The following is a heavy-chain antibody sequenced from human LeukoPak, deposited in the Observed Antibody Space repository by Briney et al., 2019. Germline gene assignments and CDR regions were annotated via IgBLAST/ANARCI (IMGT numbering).Heavy chain of an antibody. V-gene: IGHV1-2*02. D-gene: IGHD6-6*01. Sequence: ASVKVSCKASGYTFTGYYIHWVRQAPGQGLEWMGWINPNSGGTNYAQKFQGRVTMTRDTSISTAYMELSRLRSDDTAVYYCARGDSSSPRRYYYYYYGMDVWGQGTTVTVSS. CDR3: ARGDSSSPRRYYYYYYGMDV. CDR2: INPNSGGT. J-gene: IGHJ6*02. CDR1: GYTFTGYY.